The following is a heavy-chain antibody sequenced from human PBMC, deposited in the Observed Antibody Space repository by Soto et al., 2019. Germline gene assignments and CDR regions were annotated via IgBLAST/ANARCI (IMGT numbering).Heavy chain of an antibody. V-gene: IGHV1-69*13. CDR2: IIPVFQTA. CDR3: ARGGSGYTWFNEF. J-gene: IGHJ4*02. Sequence: ASVKVSCKASGGLFSSYPISWVRQVPGQGLEWMGGIIPVFQTAYYTQRFQGRVTITADESTNTAYMELSSLSSEDTAIYYCARGGSGYTWFNEFWGQGTLVTVSS. CDR1: GGLFSSYP. D-gene: IGHD3-22*01.